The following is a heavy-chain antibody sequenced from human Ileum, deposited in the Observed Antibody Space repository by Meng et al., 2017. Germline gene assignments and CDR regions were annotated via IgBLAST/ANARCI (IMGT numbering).Heavy chain of an antibody. CDR3: ARDAPYDSSGYNDY. Sequence: GESLKISCAASGFTFSSYGMHWVRQAPGKGLEWVAVIWYDGSNKYYADSVKGRFTISRDNSKNTLYLQMNSLRAEDTAVYYCARDAPYDSSGYNDYWGQGKLVNGAS. J-gene: IGHJ4*02. CDR2: IWYDGSNK. CDR1: GFTFSSYG. V-gene: IGHV3-33*01. D-gene: IGHD3-22*01.